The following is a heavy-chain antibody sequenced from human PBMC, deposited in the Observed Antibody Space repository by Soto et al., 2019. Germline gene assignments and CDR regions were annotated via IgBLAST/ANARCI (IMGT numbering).Heavy chain of an antibody. CDR2: MYNTGST. D-gene: IGHD2-21*02. CDR1: GGSIKGHY. J-gene: IGHJ6*03. CDR3: ARDLWGYCGTDCYPLDV. Sequence: SETLSLTCTVSGGSIKGHYWSWIRQPPGKGLEWIGYMYNTGSTVYNPSFKSRVTISVDTSKNQFSLKLNSVTAADTAVYYCARDLWGYCGTDCYPLDVWGKGTTVTVS. V-gene: IGHV4-59*11.